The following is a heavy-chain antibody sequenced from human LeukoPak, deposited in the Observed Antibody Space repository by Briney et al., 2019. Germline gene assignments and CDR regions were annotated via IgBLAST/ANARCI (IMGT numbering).Heavy chain of an antibody. CDR2: IYYSGST. CDR3: ARVSRASSWTFDY. J-gene: IGHJ4*02. CDR1: GGSISSYY. D-gene: IGHD6-13*01. Sequence: TSETLSLTCTVSGGSISSYYWSWIRQPPGKGLEWIGYIYYSGSTNYNPSLKSRVTISVDTSKNQFSLKLSSVTAADTAVYYCARVSRASSWTFDYWGQGTLVTVSS. V-gene: IGHV4-59*08.